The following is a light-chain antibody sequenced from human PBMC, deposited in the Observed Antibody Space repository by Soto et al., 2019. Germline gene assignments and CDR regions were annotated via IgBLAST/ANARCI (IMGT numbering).Light chain of an antibody. CDR2: WAS. V-gene: IGKV4-1*01. CDR1: QSVLYSSNNENY. CDR3: QQYYSTPPT. Sequence: DIVMTQSPDSLAVSLGERATINCKSSQSVLYSSNNENYLAWYQQKPGQPPSLLIYWASTRESGVPDRFSGSGSGTEFPLTISSLQAEDVAVYYCQQYYSTPPTFGQGTKVEIK. J-gene: IGKJ1*01.